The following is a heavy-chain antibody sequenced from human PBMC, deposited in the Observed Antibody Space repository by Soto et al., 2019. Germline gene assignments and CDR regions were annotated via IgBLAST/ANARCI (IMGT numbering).Heavy chain of an antibody. J-gene: IGHJ5*02. CDR1: GASISSYY. D-gene: IGHD1-20*01. CDR2: ISNSGST. V-gene: IGHV4-59*08. Sequence: SETLSLTCTVSGASISSYYWTWIRQPPGKGLEWIGYISNSGSTYYNPSLKSRVNIRVDTSKNHFSLILTSVTAADTAVYYCARLRPMTGTTDWFDPWGQGTLVTVS. CDR3: ARLRPMTGTTDWFDP.